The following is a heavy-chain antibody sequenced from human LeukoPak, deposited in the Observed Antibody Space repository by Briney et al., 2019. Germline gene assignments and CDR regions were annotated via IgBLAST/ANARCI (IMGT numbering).Heavy chain of an antibody. J-gene: IGHJ4*02. CDR2: INPSGGST. Sequence: ASVKVSCKASGCTFTSYYMHWVRQAPGQGLEWMGIINPSGGSTSYAQKFQGRVTMTRDTSTSTVYMELSSLKSEDTAVYYCARDTGDSSGYYFSHFDYWGQGTLVTVSS. V-gene: IGHV1-46*01. CDR3: ARDTGDSSGYYFSHFDY. CDR1: GCTFTSYY. D-gene: IGHD3-22*01.